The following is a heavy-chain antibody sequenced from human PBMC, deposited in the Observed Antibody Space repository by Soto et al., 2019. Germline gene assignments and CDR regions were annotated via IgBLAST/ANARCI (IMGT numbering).Heavy chain of an antibody. CDR3: AREIGAAGGHLGAFDI. CDR1: GFTFSSYS. CDR2: ILYDGSHK. J-gene: IGHJ3*02. V-gene: IGHV3-30-3*01. Sequence: QVQLVESGGGVVQPGRSLRLSCAASGFTFSSYSMHWVRQAPGKGLEWVAVILYDGSHKYYAESVKGRFTISSDSSKNTLYLQMNSLKTEDTAVYYCAREIGAAGGHLGAFDIWGQGTMVTVSS. D-gene: IGHD6-13*01.